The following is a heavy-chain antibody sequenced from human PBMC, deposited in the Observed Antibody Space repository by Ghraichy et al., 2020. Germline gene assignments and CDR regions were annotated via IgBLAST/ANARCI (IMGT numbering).Heavy chain of an antibody. CDR2: TSSRTGNI. CDR1: GFSLSSYS. D-gene: IGHD5-12*01. J-gene: IGHJ6*02. V-gene: IGHV3-21*01. CDR3: AREKSGFYYYGMDV. Sequence: GGSLRLSCAASGFSLSSYSMNRVRQAPGKGLEWISSTSSRTGNIYYGDSVKGRFTIVRDNVKNSLFLQMDSLRPEDTAVYFCAREKSGFYYYGMDVWGQGTTVTVSS.